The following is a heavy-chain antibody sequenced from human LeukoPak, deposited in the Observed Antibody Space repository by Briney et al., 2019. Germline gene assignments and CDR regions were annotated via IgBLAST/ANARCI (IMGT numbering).Heavy chain of an antibody. CDR1: GGSIGCFY. Sequence: SETLSLTCTVSGGSIGCFYWSWIRQSPGKGLEWIGYIFHTGSTTYNPSLKSRVTISIDTSKNQFSLRLDSVTAADTAVYYCTIRLPGPLLMDVWGQGTTVTVSS. J-gene: IGHJ6*02. V-gene: IGHV4-59*12. CDR2: IFHTGST. CDR3: TIRLPGPLLMDV.